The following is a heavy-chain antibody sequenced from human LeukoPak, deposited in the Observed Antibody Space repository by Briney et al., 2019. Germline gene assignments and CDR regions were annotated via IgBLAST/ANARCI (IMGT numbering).Heavy chain of an antibody. CDR1: GFIFSGYS. CDR3: ARGSHDYYYYYYMDV. Sequence: PGGSLRLSCVASGFIFSGYSMNWVRQAPGKGLEWISYISSSSTSMYYADSVKGRFTISRDNAKNSLYLQMNSLRAEDTAVYYCARGSHDYYYYYYMDVWGKGTTVTVSS. D-gene: IGHD1-1*01. V-gene: IGHV3-21*05. J-gene: IGHJ6*03. CDR2: ISSSSTSM.